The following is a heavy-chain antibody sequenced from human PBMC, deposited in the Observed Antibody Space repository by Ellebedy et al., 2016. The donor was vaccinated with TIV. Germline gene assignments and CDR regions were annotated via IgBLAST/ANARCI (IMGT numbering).Heavy chain of an antibody. Sequence: AASVKVSCKASGYTFTSYDINWVRQATGQGLEWMGWMNHNSGNTGYAQKFQGRVTMTRNTSISTAYMELSYLRSEDTAVYYCARDRLTYGYYNMDVWGKGTTVTVSS. V-gene: IGHV1-8*01. CDR1: GYTFTSYD. CDR2: MNHNSGNT. D-gene: IGHD2-21*02. CDR3: ARDRLTYGYYNMDV. J-gene: IGHJ6*03.